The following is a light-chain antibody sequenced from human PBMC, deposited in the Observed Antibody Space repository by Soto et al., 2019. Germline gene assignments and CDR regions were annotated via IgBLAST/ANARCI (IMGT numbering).Light chain of an antibody. CDR2: DAS. V-gene: IGKV3D-20*02. CDR1: QSVSSSY. J-gene: IGKJ5*01. Sequence: EIVLRQSPGTLSLSAWERATLSCRASQSVSSSYLAWYQQKPGQAPRLLIYDASNRATGIPARFSGSGSGTDFTLTISSLEPEDFAVYYCQQRSSWPITFGQGTRLEIK. CDR3: QQRSSWPIT.